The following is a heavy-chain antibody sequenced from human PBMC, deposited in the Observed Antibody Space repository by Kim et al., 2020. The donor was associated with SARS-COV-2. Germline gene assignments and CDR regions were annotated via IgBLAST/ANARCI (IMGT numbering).Heavy chain of an antibody. CDR1: GFTFSSHA. CDR2: ISYDGSHI. D-gene: IGHD3-10*01. V-gene: IGHV3-30*04. Sequence: GGSLRLSCAASGFTFSSHALHWVRQAPGKGLEWVALISYDGSHISYPDSVKGRFIISRDNTKSTLYLQMNSLRPEDTAVSYCVSEIGSRRFDHWCQGTLV. J-gene: IGHJ4*02. CDR3: VSEIGSRRFDH.